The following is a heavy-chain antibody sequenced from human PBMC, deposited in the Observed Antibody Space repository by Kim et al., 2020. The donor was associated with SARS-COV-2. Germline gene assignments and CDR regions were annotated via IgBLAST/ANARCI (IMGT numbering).Heavy chain of an antibody. CDR3: ARDREVTMFGVVITDYGMDV. Sequence: GGSLRLSCAASGFTFSSYAMHWVRQAPGKGLEWVAVISKDGSNKYYADSVKGRFTISRDNSKNTLYLQMNSLRAEETAVYYCARDREVTMFGVVITDYGMDVWGQGTTITVSS. D-gene: IGHD3-3*01. J-gene: IGHJ6*02. V-gene: IGHV3-30-3*01. CDR1: GFTFSSYA. CDR2: ISKDGSNK.